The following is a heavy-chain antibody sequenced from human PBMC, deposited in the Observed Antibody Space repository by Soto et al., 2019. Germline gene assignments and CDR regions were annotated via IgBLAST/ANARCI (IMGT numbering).Heavy chain of an antibody. CDR3: ARDSYYYGSGSYYHNWFDP. D-gene: IGHD3-10*01. V-gene: IGHV1-69*13. Sequence: SVKVSCKASGGTFSSYPISWVRQAPGQGREWMGGIIPIFGTANYAQKFQGRVTITADESTSTAYMELSSLRSEDTAVYYCARDSYYYGSGSYYHNWFDPWGQGTLVTVSS. CDR1: GGTFSSYP. CDR2: IIPIFGTA. J-gene: IGHJ5*02.